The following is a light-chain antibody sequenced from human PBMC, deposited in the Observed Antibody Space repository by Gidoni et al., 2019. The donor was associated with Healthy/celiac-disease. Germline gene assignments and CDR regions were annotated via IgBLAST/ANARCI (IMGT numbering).Light chain of an antibody. CDR2: AAS. CDR3: QQLNSYPSLT. Sequence: DIQLTQSPSFLSASVGDRVTITCCASDGISSYLAWYHQKPGKAPKLLIYAASTLQSGVPSRFSGSGSGTEFTLTISSLQPEDFATYYCQQLNSYPSLTFGGGTKVEIK. J-gene: IGKJ4*01. V-gene: IGKV1-9*01. CDR1: DGISSY.